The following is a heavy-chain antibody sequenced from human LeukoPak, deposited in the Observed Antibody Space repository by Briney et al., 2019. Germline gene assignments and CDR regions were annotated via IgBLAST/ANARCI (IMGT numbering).Heavy chain of an antibody. Sequence: SETLSLTCTVSGGSISSSSYYWGWIRQPPGKGLEWIGSIYYSGSTYYNPSLKSRVTISVDTSKNQFSLKLSSVTAADTAVYYCAREEGATRWGQGTLVTVSS. J-gene: IGHJ1*01. V-gene: IGHV4-39*07. CDR2: IYYSGST. CDR1: GGSISSSSYY. D-gene: IGHD3-16*01. CDR3: AREEGATR.